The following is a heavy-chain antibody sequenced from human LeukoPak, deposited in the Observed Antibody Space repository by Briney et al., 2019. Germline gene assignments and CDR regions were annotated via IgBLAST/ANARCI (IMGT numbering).Heavy chain of an antibody. Sequence: PGGSLRLSCAASGFTFSSYSINWVRQAPGKGLEWVSYISSSSSSTIYYADSVKGRFTISRDNAKNSLYLQMNSLRAEDTALYYCAKSYGSGNGWFDPWGQGTLVTVSS. D-gene: IGHD3-10*01. V-gene: IGHV3-48*04. J-gene: IGHJ5*02. CDR1: GFTFSSYS. CDR2: ISSSSSSTI. CDR3: AKSYGSGNGWFDP.